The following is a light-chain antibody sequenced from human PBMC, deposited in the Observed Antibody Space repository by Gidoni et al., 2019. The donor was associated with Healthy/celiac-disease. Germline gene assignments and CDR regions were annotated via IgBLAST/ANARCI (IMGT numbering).Light chain of an antibody. Sequence: DIQMTQSPSTLSASVGDRVTITCRASQSISSWFAWYQQKPGKAPKLLIYDASSLESGVPSRFSGSGSGTEFTLTISSLQPDDFATYYCQQYNSYSPLTFGGGTKVEIK. V-gene: IGKV1-5*01. J-gene: IGKJ4*01. CDR3: QQYNSYSPLT. CDR1: QSISSW. CDR2: DAS.